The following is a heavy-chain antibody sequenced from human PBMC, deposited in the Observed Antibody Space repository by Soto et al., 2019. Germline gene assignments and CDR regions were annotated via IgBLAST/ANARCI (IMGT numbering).Heavy chain of an antibody. V-gene: IGHV3-9*01. CDR2: ISWNSGSI. D-gene: IGHD2-15*01. CDR1: GFTFDDYA. J-gene: IGHJ6*03. Sequence: SLNLSCAASGFTFDDYAMHWVRQAPGKGLEWVSGISWNSGSIGYADSVKGRFTISRDNAKNSLYLQMNSLRAEDTALYYCAKGPYCSGGSCYYMDVWGKGTTVTVSS. CDR3: AKGPYCSGGSCYYMDV.